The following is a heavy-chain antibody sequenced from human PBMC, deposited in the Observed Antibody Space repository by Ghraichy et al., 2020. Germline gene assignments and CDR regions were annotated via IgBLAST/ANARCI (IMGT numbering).Heavy chain of an antibody. J-gene: IGHJ5*02. V-gene: IGHV3-73*01. Sequence: GGSLRLSCAGSGFTLSGSPIHWVRQSSGNGLEWVGRITTKGKNYATEYAASVSGRFTISRDDSQKTAYLQMNSLTTDDTAVYYCARQVVGMPLSGVDYNWFDPWAQGTPVFVPS. CDR3: ARQVVGMPLSGVDYNWFDP. CDR1: GFTLSGSP. CDR2: ITTKGKNYAT. D-gene: IGHD3-3*01.